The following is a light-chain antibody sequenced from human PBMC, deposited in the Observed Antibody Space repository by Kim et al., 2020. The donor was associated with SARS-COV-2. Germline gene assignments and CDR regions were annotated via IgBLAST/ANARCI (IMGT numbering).Light chain of an antibody. CDR1: QSVGSL. CDR2: LTS. V-gene: IGKV1-5*03. Sequence: DVQMTQSPLTLSASVGDRVTITCRASQSVGSLLGWYQQKPGKAPNLLIYLTSHLESGVPSRFSGSGSGTEFTLTISSLQPEDFATYYCQQYKQYPITFGQGTRLEIK. J-gene: IGKJ5*01. CDR3: QQYKQYPIT.